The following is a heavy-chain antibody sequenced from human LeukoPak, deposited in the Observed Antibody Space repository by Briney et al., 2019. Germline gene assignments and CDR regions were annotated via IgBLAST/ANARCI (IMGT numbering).Heavy chain of an antibody. CDR2: ISSDGSNK. J-gene: IGHJ3*02. Sequence: GRSLRLSCAASGFTFSSYGMHWVRQAPGKGLEWVAVISSDGSNKYYADSVKGRFTISRDNYKSTLYLQMNSLRAEDTAVYYCAKLPGPMNPRAFDIWGQGTMVTVSS. D-gene: IGHD7-27*01. CDR3: AKLPGPMNPRAFDI. CDR1: GFTFSSYG. V-gene: IGHV3-30*18.